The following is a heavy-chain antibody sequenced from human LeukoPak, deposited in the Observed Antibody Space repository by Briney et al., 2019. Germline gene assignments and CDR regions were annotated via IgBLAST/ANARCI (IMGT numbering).Heavy chain of an antibody. CDR1: GGSFSGYY. Sequence: SETLSLTCAVYGGSFSGYYWSWIRQPPGKGLEWIGEINHSGSTNYNPSLKSRVTISVDTSKNQFSLKLSSVTAADTAVYYCARDRGQLWFSGVGAFDIWGQGTMVTVSS. CDR2: INHSGST. CDR3: ARDRGQLWFSGVGAFDI. V-gene: IGHV4-34*01. J-gene: IGHJ3*02. D-gene: IGHD5-18*01.